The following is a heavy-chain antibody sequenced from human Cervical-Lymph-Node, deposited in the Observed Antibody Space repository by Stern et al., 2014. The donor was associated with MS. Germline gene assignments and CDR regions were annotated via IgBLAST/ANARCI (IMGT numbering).Heavy chain of an antibody. Sequence: QLVQSGPEVKKPGASVKVSCKASGYTFTSFGISWVRPAPGQGLEWMGWISGYNGNTNYPQKFQGRVTLTTDTSTSTAHMDLTSLRSDDTAMYYCARGPYCSSTSCYTNGYYFYGMDVWGQGTTVTVSS. CDR3: ARGPYCSSTSCYTNGYYFYGMDV. CDR1: GYTFTSFG. D-gene: IGHD2-2*02. J-gene: IGHJ6*02. CDR2: ISGYNGNT. V-gene: IGHV1-18*01.